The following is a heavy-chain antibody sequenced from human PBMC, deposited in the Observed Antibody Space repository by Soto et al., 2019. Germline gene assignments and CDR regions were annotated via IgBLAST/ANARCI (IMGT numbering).Heavy chain of an antibody. CDR2: INGNTGHT. V-gene: IGHV1-18*01. CDR3: ARERKWEPLPY. CDR1: GYTFSRYC. D-gene: IGHD1-26*01. Sequence: DSVKVSCKTSGYTFSRYCITWVRQAPGQGLEWMGWINGNTGHTIYAMNLEDRLTISTDTSTSTAYMELRSLKSDDTAVYCCARERKWEPLPYWGQGTLVTVSS. J-gene: IGHJ4*02.